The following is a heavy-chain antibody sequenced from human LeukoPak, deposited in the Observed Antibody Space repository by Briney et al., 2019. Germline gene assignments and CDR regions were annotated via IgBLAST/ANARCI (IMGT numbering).Heavy chain of an antibody. J-gene: IGHJ4*02. CDR3: ARPGDGAFDY. CDR2: ISSRSTYI. Sequence: PGGSLRLSCAASGFTFSSYTMNWVRQAPGKGLEWVSSISSRSTYIYHADSVKGRFTISRDDAKNSLYLQMNSLRAEDTAVYYCARPGDGAFDYWGQGTLVTVSS. V-gene: IGHV3-21*01. CDR1: GFTFSSYT. D-gene: IGHD7-27*01.